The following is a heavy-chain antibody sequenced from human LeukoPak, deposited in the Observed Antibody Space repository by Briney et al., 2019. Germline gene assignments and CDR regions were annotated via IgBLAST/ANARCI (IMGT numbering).Heavy chain of an antibody. J-gene: IGHJ4*02. CDR2: ISYDGSNK. D-gene: IGHD6-13*01. CDR1: GFTFSTSG. CDR3: AKHGPIGAAGPVPFDY. V-gene: IGHV3-30*18. Sequence: GRSLRPSCAASGFTFSTSGMHWVRQAPGKGLEWVAVISYDGSNKNYADSVKGRFTISRDNSKNTLYLQMNSLRVEDTAVYYCAKHGPIGAAGPVPFDYWGQGTLVTVSS.